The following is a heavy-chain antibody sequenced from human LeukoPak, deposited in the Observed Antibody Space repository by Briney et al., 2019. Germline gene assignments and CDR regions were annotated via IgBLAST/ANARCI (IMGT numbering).Heavy chain of an antibody. CDR2: IYYSGST. V-gene: IGHV4-30-4*01. CDR3: ARVSNRRITMVRGVPNWFDP. J-gene: IGHJ5*02. CDR1: GGSISSGDYY. Sequence: PSETLSLTCTVSGGSISSGDYYWSWIRQPPGKGLEWIGYIYYSGSTYYNPSLKSRVTISVDTSKNQFSLKLSSVTAADTAVYYCARVSNRRITMVRGVPNWFDPWGQGTLVTVSS. D-gene: IGHD3-10*01.